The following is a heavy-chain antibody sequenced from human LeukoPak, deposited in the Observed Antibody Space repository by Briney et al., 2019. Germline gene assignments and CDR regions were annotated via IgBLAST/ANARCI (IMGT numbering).Heavy chain of an antibody. V-gene: IGHV3-23*01. J-gene: IGHJ4*02. CDR3: AKMKESWRDYYDSSGYYGY. CDR1: GFTFRSYA. CDR2: ISGSGGST. D-gene: IGHD3-22*01. Sequence: GGSLRLSCAASGFTFRSYAMSWVRQAPGKGLEWVSAISGSGGSTYYANSVKGRFTISRDNSKNTLYLQMNSLRAEDTAVYYCAKMKESWRDYYDSSGYYGYWGQGTLGTVSS.